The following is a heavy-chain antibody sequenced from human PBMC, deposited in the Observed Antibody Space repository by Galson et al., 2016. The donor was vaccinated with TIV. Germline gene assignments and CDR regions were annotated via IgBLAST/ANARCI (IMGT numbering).Heavy chain of an antibody. V-gene: IGHV1-69*05. Sequence: SVKVSCKASGSTFGNYGISWVRQAPGQGPEWMGGFIPVLGTGNFAQNFQGRVTISTDDSTSTVYMELRSLRSEDTAVYYCVRDGPKGFDSWGQGTLVTVSS. J-gene: IGHJ5*01. CDR1: GSTFGNYG. CDR2: FIPVLGTG. CDR3: VRDGPKGFDS.